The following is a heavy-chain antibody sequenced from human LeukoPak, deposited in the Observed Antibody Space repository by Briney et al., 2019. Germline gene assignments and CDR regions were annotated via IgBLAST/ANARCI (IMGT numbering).Heavy chain of an antibody. J-gene: IGHJ4*02. CDR1: GFTFSSYG. Sequence: GGSLRLSCAASGFTFSSYGMHWVRQAPGKGLEGVAFIRYDGSNKYYADSVKGRFTISRDNSKNTLYLQMNSLRAEATAVYYCAKDTSETLDYWGQGTLVTVSS. CDR3: AKDTSETLDY. V-gene: IGHV3-30*02. D-gene: IGHD1-26*01. CDR2: IRYDGSNK.